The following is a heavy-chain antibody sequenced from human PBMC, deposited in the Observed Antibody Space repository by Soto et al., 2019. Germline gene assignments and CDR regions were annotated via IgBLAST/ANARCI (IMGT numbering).Heavy chain of an antibody. CDR2: IYSGGST. D-gene: IGHD3-10*01. CDR1: GFTVSSNY. Sequence: GGSLRLSCAASGFTVSSNYMSWVRQAPGKGLEWVSVIYSGGSTYYADSVKGRFTISRDNSKNTLYLQMSSLRAEDTAVYYCARVGMGSYYYYGMDVWGQGTTVTVSS. V-gene: IGHV3-53*01. J-gene: IGHJ6*02. CDR3: ARVGMGSYYYYGMDV.